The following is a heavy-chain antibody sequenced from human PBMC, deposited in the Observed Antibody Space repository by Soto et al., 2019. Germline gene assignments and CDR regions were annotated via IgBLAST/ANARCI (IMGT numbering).Heavy chain of an antibody. Sequence: PGGSLRLSCAASGFTFSSYAMHWVRQAPGKGLEWVAVISYDGSNKYYADSVKGRFTISRDNSKNTLYLQMNSLRAEDTAVYYCARDNGAIGYSSGWYLGFDYWGQGTPVTVYS. CDR3: ARDNGAIGYSSGWYLGFDY. D-gene: IGHD6-19*01. CDR1: GFTFSSYA. V-gene: IGHV3-30-3*01. CDR2: ISYDGSNK. J-gene: IGHJ4*02.